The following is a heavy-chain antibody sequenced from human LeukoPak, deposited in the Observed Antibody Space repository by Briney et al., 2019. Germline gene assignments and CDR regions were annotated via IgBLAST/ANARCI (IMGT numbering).Heavy chain of an antibody. CDR1: GGSISSYY. CDR2: IYTSGST. D-gene: IGHD6-6*01. V-gene: IGHV4-4*08. J-gene: IGHJ6*03. CDR3: ARGGSSSYYYYMDV. Sequence: PSETLSLTCTVSGGSISSYYWSWIRQPPGKGLEWIGYIYTSGSTNYNPSLKSRVTISVDTSKNQFSLKLSSVTAADTAVYYCARGGSSSYYYYMDVWGKGTTVTVSS.